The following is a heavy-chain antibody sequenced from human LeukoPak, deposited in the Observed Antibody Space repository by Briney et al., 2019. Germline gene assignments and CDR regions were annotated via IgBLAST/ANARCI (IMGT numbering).Heavy chain of an antibody. CDR1: GFTFSSYA. CDR3: ARALQYYDILTGYH. V-gene: IGHV3-30*04. J-gene: IGHJ5*02. D-gene: IGHD3-9*01. Sequence: GRSLRLSCAASGFTFSSYAMHWVPQAPGKGLEWVAVISYDGSNKYYADSVKGRFTISRDNSKNTLYLQMNSLRAEDTAVYYCARALQYYDILTGYHWGQGTLVTVSS. CDR2: ISYDGSNK.